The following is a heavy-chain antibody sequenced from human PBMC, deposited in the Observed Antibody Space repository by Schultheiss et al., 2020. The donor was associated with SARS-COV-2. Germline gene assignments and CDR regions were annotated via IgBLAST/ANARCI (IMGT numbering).Heavy chain of an antibody. CDR3: ASSGPFDYGDPN. J-gene: IGHJ4*02. D-gene: IGHD4-17*01. CDR1: GGSFSGYY. V-gene: IGHV4-59*12. Sequence: SETLSLTCAVYGGSFSGYYWSWIRQPPGKGLEWIGYIYYSGSTNYNPSLKSRVTISVDTSKNQFSLKLSSVTAADTAVYYCASSGPFDYGDPNWGQGTLVTVSS. CDR2: IYYSGST.